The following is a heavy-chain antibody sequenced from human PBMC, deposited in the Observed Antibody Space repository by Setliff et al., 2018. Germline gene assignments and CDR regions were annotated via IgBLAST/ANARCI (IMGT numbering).Heavy chain of an antibody. J-gene: IGHJ4*02. CDR3: SLRLSSGTAADTAVYYCLRIRLVPHGHS. D-gene: IGHD6-13*01. CDR2: MSYDGSMK. V-gene: IGHV3-30*03. Sequence: GGSLRLSCAGSGFAFSSYGMYWVRQAPGKGLEWVAYMSYDGSMKFCADSVKGRFTISRDNSKSTVYLQMNSLTVEDTSKNHFSLRLSSGTAADTAVYYCLRIRLVPHGHSWGQGTLVTVSS. CDR1: GFAFSSYG.